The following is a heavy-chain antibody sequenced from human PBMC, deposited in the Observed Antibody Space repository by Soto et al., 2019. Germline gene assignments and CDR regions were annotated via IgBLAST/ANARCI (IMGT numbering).Heavy chain of an antibody. CDR2: IYYSGST. CDR1: GGSISSYY. CDR3: ARGCSSTSCYWGRTWFDP. V-gene: IGHV4-59*01. Sequence: KPSETLSLTCTVSGGSISSYYWSWIRQPPGKGLEWIGYIYYSGSTNYNPSLKSRVTISVDTSKNQFSLKLSSVTAADAAVYYCARGCSSTSCYWGRTWFDPWGQGTLVTVSS. D-gene: IGHD2-2*01. J-gene: IGHJ5*02.